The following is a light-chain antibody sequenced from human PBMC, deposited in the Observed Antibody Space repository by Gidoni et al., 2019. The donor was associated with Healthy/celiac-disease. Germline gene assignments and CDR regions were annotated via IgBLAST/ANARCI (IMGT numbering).Light chain of an antibody. CDR1: QSLVYSDGNTY. CDR3: MQGTHWPPWT. J-gene: IGKJ1*01. V-gene: IGKV2-30*01. CDR2: KVS. Sequence: AVMTQPPLSLPVTLGQPASISCRSSQSLVYSDGNTYLNWFQQRPGQSPRRLVYKVSNRDSGVPDRFSGRGSGTDFTLKISRVEAEDVGVYYCMQGTHWPPWTFGQXTEVEIK.